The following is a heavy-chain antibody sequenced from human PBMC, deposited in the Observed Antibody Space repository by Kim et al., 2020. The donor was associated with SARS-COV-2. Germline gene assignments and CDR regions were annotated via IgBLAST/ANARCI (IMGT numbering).Heavy chain of an antibody. CDR3: AKRYCSGGICYSIDY. V-gene: IGHV3-23*01. CDR1: GFSFRSHA. D-gene: IGHD2-15*01. CDR2: ISWSGGTT. J-gene: IGHJ4*02. Sequence: GGSLRLSCAASGFSFRSHAMNWVRQAPGKGLEWVSGISWSGGTTNYADSVKGRFTISRDNSKNTLYLQMNSLRAEDTAVYYCAKRYCSGGICYSIDYWGQGTLVTVSS.